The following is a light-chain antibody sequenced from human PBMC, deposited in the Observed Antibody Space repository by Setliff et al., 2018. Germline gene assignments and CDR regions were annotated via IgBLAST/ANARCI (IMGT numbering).Light chain of an antibody. J-gene: IGLJ1*01. CDR3: CSFAGTYSFV. CDR2: DVS. CDR1: SSDVGGYNF. Sequence: QSALTQPCSVSGSPGQSVTISCTGTSSDVGGYNFVSWYQVYPGKAPKVMIYDVSKRPSGVPDRFSGSKSGTTASLTISGLQPEDEADYYCCSFAGTYSFVFGTGTKVTVL. V-gene: IGLV2-11*01.